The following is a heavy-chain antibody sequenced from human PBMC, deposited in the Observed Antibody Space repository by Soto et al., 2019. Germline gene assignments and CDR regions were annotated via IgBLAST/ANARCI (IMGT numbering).Heavy chain of an antibody. CDR2: IGGSGGST. J-gene: IGHJ3*02. CDR1: GFTFSSYA. V-gene: IGHV3-23*01. Sequence: EVQLLESGGGLVQPGGSLRLSCAASGFTFSSYAMSWVRQAPGKGLEWVSAIGGSGGSTYYADSVKGRFTISRDNSKNPQYLQMDNLRAEDRDVYYCAKMGTYCSSTSRYSDPFDIWGQGTLVTVS. CDR3: AKMGTYCSSTSRYSDPFDI. D-gene: IGHD2-2*01.